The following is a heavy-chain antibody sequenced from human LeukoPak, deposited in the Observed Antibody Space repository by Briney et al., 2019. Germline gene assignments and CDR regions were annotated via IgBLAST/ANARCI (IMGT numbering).Heavy chain of an antibody. CDR2: ISSSSSYI. CDR1: GFTFSSYS. CDR3: ARQKNSGSAFDY. D-gene: IGHD1-26*01. J-gene: IGHJ4*02. V-gene: IGHV3-21*01. Sequence: PGGSLRLSXAASGFTFSSYSMNWVRQAPGKGLEWVSSISSSSSYIYYADSVKGRFTISRDNAKNSLYLQMNSLRAEDTAVYYCARQKNSGSAFDYWGQGTLVTVSS.